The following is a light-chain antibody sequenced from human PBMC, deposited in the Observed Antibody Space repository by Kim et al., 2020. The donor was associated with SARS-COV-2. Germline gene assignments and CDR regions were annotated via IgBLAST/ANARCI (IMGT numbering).Light chain of an antibody. CDR3: QQYDSFPFT. CDR2: DAS. V-gene: IGKV1-5*01. Sequence: ASVGGRVTITCRASQNINTWLAWYHQKPGRPPKLLIYDASSLQGGVPSRFSGSGSGTEFTLTLSGLQPDDFATYYCQQYDSFPFTFGQGTKLEIK. J-gene: IGKJ2*01. CDR1: QNINTW.